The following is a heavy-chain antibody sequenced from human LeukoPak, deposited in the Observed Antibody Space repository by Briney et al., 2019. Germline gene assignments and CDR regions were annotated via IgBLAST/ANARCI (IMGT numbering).Heavy chain of an antibody. D-gene: IGHD2/OR15-2a*01. J-gene: IGHJ5*02. Sequence: QPGGSLRLSCAASGFTFSSYTMGWLRQAPGKGLEWASSISPSGDNTHYTDSVKGRLTISRDKSKSTVYLQMNSLRAEDTAVYYCARGLLSGILSNWFDPWGQGTLVTVSS. CDR1: GFTFSSYT. V-gene: IGHV3-23*01. CDR2: ISPSGDNT. CDR3: ARGLLSGILSNWFDP.